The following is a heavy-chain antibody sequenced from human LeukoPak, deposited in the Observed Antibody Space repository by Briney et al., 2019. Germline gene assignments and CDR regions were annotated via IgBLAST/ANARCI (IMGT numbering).Heavy chain of an antibody. CDR3: AGEVGATSRGAFDI. Sequence: GASVKVSCKASGGTFSSYAISWVRQAPGQGLEWMGGIIPIFGTANYAQKFQGRVTITTDESTSTAYMELSSLGSEDTAVYYCAGEVGATSRGAFDIWGQGTMVTVSS. CDR1: GGTFSSYA. CDR2: IIPIFGTA. V-gene: IGHV1-69*05. D-gene: IGHD1-26*01. J-gene: IGHJ3*02.